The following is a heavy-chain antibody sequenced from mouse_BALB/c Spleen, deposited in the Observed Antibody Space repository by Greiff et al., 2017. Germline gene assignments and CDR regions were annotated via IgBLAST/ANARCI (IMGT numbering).Heavy chain of an antibody. CDR3: ALRHSFYAMDY. CDR1: GFNIKDYY. Sequence: EVKLMESGAELVRPGALVKLSCKASGFNIKDYYMHWVKQRPEQGLEWIGWIDPENGNTIYDPKFQGKASITADTSSNTAYLQLSSLTSEDTAVYYCALRHSFYAMDYWGQGTSVTVSS. J-gene: IGHJ4*01. D-gene: IGHD1-2*01. CDR2: IDPENGNT. V-gene: IGHV14-1*02.